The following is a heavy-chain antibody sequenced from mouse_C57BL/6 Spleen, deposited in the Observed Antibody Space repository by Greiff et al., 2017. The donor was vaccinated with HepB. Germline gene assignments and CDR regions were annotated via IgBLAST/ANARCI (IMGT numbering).Heavy chain of an antibody. V-gene: IGHV5-4*01. CDR1: GFTFSSYA. CDR3: ARAGPLLWYFDV. J-gene: IGHJ1*03. Sequence: EVQGVESGGGLVKPGGSLKLSCAASGFTFSSYAMSWVRQTPEKRLEWVATISDGGSYTFYPDNVKGRFTISRDNAKNNLYLQMSHLKSEDTAMYYCARAGPLLWYFDVWGTGTTVTVSS. CDR2: ISDGGSYT. D-gene: IGHD3-1*01.